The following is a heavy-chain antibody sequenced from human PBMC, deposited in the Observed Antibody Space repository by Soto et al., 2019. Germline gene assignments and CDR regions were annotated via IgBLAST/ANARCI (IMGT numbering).Heavy chain of an antibody. D-gene: IGHD3-22*01. J-gene: IGHJ5*02. CDR2: IYWNDDK. Sequence: SGPTLVNPTHTLTPTCTFSGFSLSTSGVGVGWIRQPPGKALEWLALIYWNDDKRYSPSLKSRLTITKDTSKNQVVLTMTNMDPVDTATYYCEHSITSGNYYDSSGRIWFDPWGQGTLVTVSS. V-gene: IGHV2-5*01. CDR3: EHSITSGNYYDSSGRIWFDP. CDR1: GFSLSTSGVG.